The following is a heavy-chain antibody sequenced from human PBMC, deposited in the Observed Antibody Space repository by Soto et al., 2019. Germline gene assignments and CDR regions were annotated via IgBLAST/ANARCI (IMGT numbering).Heavy chain of an antibody. V-gene: IGHV1-69*02. CDR1: GGTFSSYT. D-gene: IGHD6-6*01. J-gene: IGHJ6*03. CDR3: ARYYSSSGYYYYYIDV. CDR2: IIPILGIA. Sequence: GASVKVSCKASGGTFSSYTISWVRQAPGQGLEWMGRIIPILGIANYAQKFQGRVTITADKSTSTAYMELSSLRSEDTAVYYCARYYSSSGYYYYYIDVWGKGTTVTVSS.